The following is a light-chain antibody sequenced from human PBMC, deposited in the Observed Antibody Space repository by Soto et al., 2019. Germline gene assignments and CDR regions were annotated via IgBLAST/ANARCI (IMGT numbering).Light chain of an antibody. CDR2: DAS. CDR3: HQRSVWPIT. CDR1: QNIGTS. Sequence: EIVLTQSAATLSLSPGERATLSCRAGQNIGTSLVWSQQKPGQSPRLLIYDASHRATGVPARFSGSVSGTDFTLTISSLEPEDFAGYYCHQRSVWPITFGQGPRLEIK. J-gene: IGKJ5*01. V-gene: IGKV3-11*01.